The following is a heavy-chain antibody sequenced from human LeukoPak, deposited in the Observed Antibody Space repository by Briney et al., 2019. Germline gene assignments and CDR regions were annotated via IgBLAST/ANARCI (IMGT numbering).Heavy chain of an antibody. V-gene: IGHV3-21*01. CDR1: GFTFSTYT. D-gene: IGHD6-13*01. Sequence: GGSLRLSCAASGFTFSTYTMNWVRQAPGKGLEWVSSISSSSSYIYYADSVKGRFTISRDNAKNSLYLQMNSLRAEDTAVYYCARDTVAYSGSLIDYWGQGTLVTVSS. CDR2: ISSSSSYI. CDR3: ARDTVAYSGSLIDY. J-gene: IGHJ4*02.